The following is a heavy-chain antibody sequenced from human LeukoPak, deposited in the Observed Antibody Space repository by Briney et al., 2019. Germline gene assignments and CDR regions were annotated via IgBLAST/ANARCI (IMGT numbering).Heavy chain of an antibody. J-gene: IGHJ4*02. CDR3: TRARRYSYGLFDY. CDR1: GGSISSNY. Sequence: PSETLCLSPIVSGGSISSNYSNWIRQPPGKGLEWLGNIYYTGSTNYNPSLKSRVTISLDTSKNHFSLKLSSVTAADTAVYYCTRARRYSYGLFDYWRQGTLVTVSS. V-gene: IGHV4-59*01. D-gene: IGHD5-18*01. CDR2: IYYTGST.